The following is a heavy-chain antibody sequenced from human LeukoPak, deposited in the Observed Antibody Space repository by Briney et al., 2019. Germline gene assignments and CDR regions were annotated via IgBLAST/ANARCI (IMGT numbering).Heavy chain of an antibody. Sequence: GGSLRLSCVASGFSFTSYWMSWVRQAPGKGLEFVANINQDAGTTNYVDSVKGRFTISRDNAENSLYLQMSSLRAEDTALYYCARAPGWSSFDIWGQGIMVTVSS. CDR1: GFSFTSYW. CDR2: INQDAGTT. D-gene: IGHD2-15*01. CDR3: ARAPGWSSFDI. J-gene: IGHJ3*02. V-gene: IGHV3-7*01.